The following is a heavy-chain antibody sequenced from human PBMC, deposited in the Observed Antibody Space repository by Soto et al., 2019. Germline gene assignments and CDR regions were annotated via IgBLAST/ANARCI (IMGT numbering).Heavy chain of an antibody. CDR3: AKDGGSGSYSHGMDV. J-gene: IGHJ6*02. V-gene: IGHV3-9*01. CDR2: ISWNSGSI. Sequence: GGSLRLSCAASGFTFDDYAMHWVRQAPGKGLEWVSGISWNSGSIGYADSVKGRFTISRDNAKNSLYLQMNSLRAEDTALYYCAKDGGSGSYSHGMDVWGQGTTVTV. D-gene: IGHD1-26*01. CDR1: GFTFDDYA.